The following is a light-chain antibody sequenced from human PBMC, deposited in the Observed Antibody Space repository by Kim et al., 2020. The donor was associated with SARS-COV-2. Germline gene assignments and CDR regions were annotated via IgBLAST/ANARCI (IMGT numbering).Light chain of an antibody. Sequence: SPGERATLSCRASHSVSSSYLAWYQQKPGQAPRLLIYDASIRATAVSYRFSGSGSGTDFTLTISRLEVEDFAVYYCQQYGSSPTTFGQGTKVDIK. J-gene: IGKJ1*01. CDR3: QQYGSSPTT. CDR1: HSVSSSY. V-gene: IGKV3-20*01. CDR2: DAS.